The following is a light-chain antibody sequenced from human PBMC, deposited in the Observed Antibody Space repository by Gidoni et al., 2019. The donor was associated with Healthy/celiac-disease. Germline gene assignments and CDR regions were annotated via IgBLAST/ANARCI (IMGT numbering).Light chain of an antibody. Sequence: DIVMTQSPDSLSVSLGERATINCKSSQSVLYSSNDKNYLAWYQQKPGQTPKLLIYWASTRESGVPDRFSGSGSGTDFTLTISSLQAEDVAVYYGQHYYRTPSSFGQGTKLEIK. J-gene: IGKJ2*03. CDR3: QHYYRTPSS. CDR2: WAS. V-gene: IGKV4-1*01. CDR1: QSVLYSSNDKNY.